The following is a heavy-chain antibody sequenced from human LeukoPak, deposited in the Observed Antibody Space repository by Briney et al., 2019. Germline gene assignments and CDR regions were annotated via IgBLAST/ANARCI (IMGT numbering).Heavy chain of an antibody. CDR2: INPNSGGT. J-gene: IGHJ3*02. D-gene: IGHD3-9*01. CDR3: ATFRLAWRASGREHVLRYFDWLPHAFDI. V-gene: IGHV1-2*02. CDR1: GYTFTTYY. Sequence: ASVKVSCKASGYTFTTYYMHWVRQAPGQGLEWMGWINPNSGGTKYAQKFQGRVTMTRDTSISTAYMELSSLRSEDTAVYYCATFRLAWRASGREHVLRYFDWLPHAFDIWGQGTMVTVSS.